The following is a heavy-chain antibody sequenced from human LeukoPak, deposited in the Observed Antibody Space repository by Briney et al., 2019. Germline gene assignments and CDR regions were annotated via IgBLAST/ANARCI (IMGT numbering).Heavy chain of an antibody. CDR1: GFTFSSYG. V-gene: IGHV1-2*02. Sequence: PGRSLRLSCAASGFTFSSYGMHWVRQAPGQGLEWMGWINPNSGGTNYAQKFQGRVTMTRDTSISTAYMELSRLRSDDTAVYYCARGPPDLYGDYAYDYWGQGTLVTVSS. J-gene: IGHJ4*02. D-gene: IGHD4-17*01. CDR3: ARGPPDLYGDYAYDY. CDR2: INPNSGGT.